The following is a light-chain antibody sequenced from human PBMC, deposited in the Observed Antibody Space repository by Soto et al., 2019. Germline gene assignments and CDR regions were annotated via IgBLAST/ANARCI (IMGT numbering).Light chain of an antibody. V-gene: IGLV1-40*01. CDR1: SSNIGAGYD. CDR3: QSYDSSQV. J-gene: IGLJ1*01. Sequence: QSVLTQPPSVSGAPGQRVTISCTGSSSNIGAGYDVHWYQQRPGTAPKLLIYGNSNRPSVVPDRFSGSKSGTSASLAITGLQAEDEADYYCQSYDSSQVFGTGTKLTVL. CDR2: GNS.